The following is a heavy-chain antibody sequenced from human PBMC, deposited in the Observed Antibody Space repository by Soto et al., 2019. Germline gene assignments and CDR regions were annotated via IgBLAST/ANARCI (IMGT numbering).Heavy chain of an antibody. Sequence: GESLKISCTGSGYSFTNYWIGWVRQMPGKGLEWMGIIYPGDSGTRYSPSFQGQVTISADKSISTAYLQWRSLKASDSGVYYCVRSRITGSTWTFDYWGQETLVTVSS. V-gene: IGHV5-51*01. J-gene: IGHJ4*02. CDR1: GYSFTNYW. CDR3: VRSRITGSTWTFDY. CDR2: IYPGDSGT. D-gene: IGHD1-20*01.